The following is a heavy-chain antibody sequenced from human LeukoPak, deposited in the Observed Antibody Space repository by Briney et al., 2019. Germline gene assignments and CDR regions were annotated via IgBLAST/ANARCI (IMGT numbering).Heavy chain of an antibody. Sequence: GGSLRLFCAASGFTLSSYWMSWVRQAPGKGLEWVANIKQDGSEKYYVDSVKGRFTISRDNAKNSLYLQMNRLGAGDTAVYYRVLPGENYDENFDAFYILGQGTIGTVSS. CDR2: IKQDGSEK. J-gene: IGHJ3*02. V-gene: IGHV3-7*01. D-gene: IGHD3-16*01. CDR1: GFTLSSYW. CDR3: VLPGENYDENFDAFYI.